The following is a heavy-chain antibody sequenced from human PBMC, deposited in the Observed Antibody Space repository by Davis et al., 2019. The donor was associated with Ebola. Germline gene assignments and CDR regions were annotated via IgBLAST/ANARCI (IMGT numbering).Heavy chain of an antibody. D-gene: IGHD3-3*01. J-gene: IGHJ6*02. CDR3: ARQTIFGVVTYYYYGMDV. CDR1: GGSISSSSYY. CDR2: IYYSGST. V-gene: IGHV4-39*07. Sequence: SETLSLTCTVSGGSISSSSYYWGWIRQPPRKGLEWIGSIYYSGSTYYNPSLKSRVTISVDTSKNQFSLKLSSVTAADTAVYYCARQTIFGVVTYYYYGMDVWGQGTTVTVSS.